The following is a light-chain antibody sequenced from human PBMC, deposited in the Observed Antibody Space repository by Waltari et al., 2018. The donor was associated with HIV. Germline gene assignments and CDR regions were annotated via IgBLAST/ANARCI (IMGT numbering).Light chain of an antibody. V-gene: IGLV1-47*01. Sequence: QSVLTQAPPASGTPGQRVTISCSGTNSNIGSTFVSWYQQVPGGAPRLLIYRNNQRPSGVPDRFSGSKSVTSASRAISGLRSEDEADYYCAAWDDSLSGLVFGGRTKLTVL. CDR2: RNN. CDR3: AAWDDSLSGLV. J-gene: IGLJ2*01. CDR1: NSNIGSTF.